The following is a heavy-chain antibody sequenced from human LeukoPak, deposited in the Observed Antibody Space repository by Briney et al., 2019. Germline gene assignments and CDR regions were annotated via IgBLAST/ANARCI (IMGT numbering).Heavy chain of an antibody. V-gene: IGHV3-11*01. CDR2: ISSSGSTI. Sequence: GGSLRLSCAASGFTFSDYFMSWIRQAPGKGLEWVSYISSSGSTIYYADSVKGRFTISRDNAKNSLYLQMNSQRAEDTAVYYCARANYYGSGSYYTNWFDPWGQGSLVTVSS. J-gene: IGHJ5*02. CDR3: ARANYYGSGSYYTNWFDP. CDR1: GFTFSDYF. D-gene: IGHD3-10*01.